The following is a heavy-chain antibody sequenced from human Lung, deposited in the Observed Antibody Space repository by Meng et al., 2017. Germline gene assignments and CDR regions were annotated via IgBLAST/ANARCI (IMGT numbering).Heavy chain of an antibody. CDR1: DYTFTGHG. Sequence: HVQLLQSGAEVKQPGASLKVSCKASDYTFTGHGVCWVRQAPGQGLEWMAWLGAHPGDTSFAPKFLGRVTVTADTATATAYMELRSLRSDDTAVYYCARGTPGRSYCDYWGLGTLVTVSS. V-gene: IGHV1-18*01. J-gene: IGHJ4*02. CDR3: ARGTPGRSYCDY. CDR2: LGAHPGDT. D-gene: IGHD3-10*01.